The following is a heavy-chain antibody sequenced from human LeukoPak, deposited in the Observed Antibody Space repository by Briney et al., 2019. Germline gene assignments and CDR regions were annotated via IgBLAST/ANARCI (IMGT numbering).Heavy chain of an antibody. D-gene: IGHD2-2*02. CDR1: GFTVSSNY. J-gene: IGHJ4*02. Sequence: GGSLRLSCAASGFTVSSNYMSWVRQAPGKGLEWVSVIYSGGSTYCADSVKGRFTISRDNSKNTLYLQMNSLRAEDTAVYYCARDEEDCSSTSCYTGRSYWGQGTLVTVSS. V-gene: IGHV3-66*02. CDR2: IYSGGST. CDR3: ARDEEDCSSTSCYTGRSY.